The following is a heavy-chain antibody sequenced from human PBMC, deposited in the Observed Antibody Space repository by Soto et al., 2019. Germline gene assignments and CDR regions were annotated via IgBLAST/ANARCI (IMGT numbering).Heavy chain of an antibody. CDR1: GFTFGNYW. CDR2: MKQDGSEK. Sequence: GGSLRLSCAASGFTFGNYWMSWVRQAPGKGLEWVANMKQDGSEKNYVDSVKGRFTISRDNAKNSLHLQMNSLRAEDTAVYYCERVRLCSGTNCYGSETYNYYYMDVWGKGTTVTVSS. V-gene: IGHV3-7*01. CDR3: ERVRLCSGTNCYGSETYNYYYMDV. J-gene: IGHJ6*03. D-gene: IGHD2-2*01.